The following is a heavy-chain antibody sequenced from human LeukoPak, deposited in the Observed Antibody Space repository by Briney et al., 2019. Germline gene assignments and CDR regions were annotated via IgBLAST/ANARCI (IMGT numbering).Heavy chain of an antibody. CDR1: GFTFDDYA. V-gene: IGHV3-9*01. Sequence: QPGRSLRLSCAASGFTFDDYAMHWVRQAPGKGLEWVSGISWNSGSIGYADSVKGRFTISRDNAKNSLYLQMSSLRAEDTALYYCAKDLYDSSGPGAYWGQGTLVTVSS. D-gene: IGHD3-22*01. CDR2: ISWNSGSI. J-gene: IGHJ4*02. CDR3: AKDLYDSSGPGAY.